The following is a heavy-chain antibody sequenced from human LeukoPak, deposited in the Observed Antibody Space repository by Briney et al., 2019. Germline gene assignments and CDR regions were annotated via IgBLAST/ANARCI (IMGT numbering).Heavy chain of an antibody. Sequence: PGGSLRLSCAASGFTFSDYYMSWIRQAPGKGLEWVSYISSSGSTIYYADSVKGRFTISRDNAKNSLYLQMNSLRAEDTAVFYCASDRDGYNYFDYWGQGTLVTVSS. CDR2: ISSSGSTI. J-gene: IGHJ4*02. CDR3: ASDRDGYNYFDY. D-gene: IGHD5-24*01. V-gene: IGHV3-11*01. CDR1: GFTFSDYY.